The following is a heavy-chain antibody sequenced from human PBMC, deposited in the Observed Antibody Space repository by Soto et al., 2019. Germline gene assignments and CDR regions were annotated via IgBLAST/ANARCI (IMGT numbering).Heavy chain of an antibody. CDR3: ARELQGLYYFDY. CDR2: INGGNGNA. CDR1: EYTFTSYT. J-gene: IGHJ4*02. D-gene: IGHD4-4*01. V-gene: IGHV1-3*01. Sequence: ASVKVSCKASEYTFTSYTMHWVRQAPGQRLEWMGWINGGNGNAKYSQKFQGRVTITRDTSASTAYMELSSLRSDDTAVYYCARELQGLYYFDYWGQGTLVTVSS.